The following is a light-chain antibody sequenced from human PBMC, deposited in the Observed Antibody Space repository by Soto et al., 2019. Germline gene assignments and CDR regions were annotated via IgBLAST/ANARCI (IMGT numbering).Light chain of an antibody. V-gene: IGKV3-20*01. J-gene: IGKJ1*01. CDR2: GAS. CDR1: QRVSNSF. Sequence: EIVLTQSPGTLSLSPGEGATLSCRASQRVSNSFLAWYQHKPGQAPRLLIYGASSRATGIPDRFSGSGSGTDFTLSISRLEPEDFAVYYCQQYDNSPFTFGQGTMVDVK. CDR3: QQYDNSPFT.